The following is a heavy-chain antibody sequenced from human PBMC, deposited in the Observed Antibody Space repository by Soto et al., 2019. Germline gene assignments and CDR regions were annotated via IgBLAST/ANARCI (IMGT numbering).Heavy chain of an antibody. V-gene: IGHV1-69*06. J-gene: IGHJ5*02. CDR1: GGTFSSYA. CDR3: ARVLAYCGGDCSNAFDP. CDR2: IIPIFGTA. Sequence: GASVKVSCKASGGTFSSYAISWVRRAPGQGLEWMGGIIPIFGTANYAQKFQGRVTITADKSTSTAYMELSSLRSEDTAVYYCARVLAYCGGDCSNAFDPWGQGTLVTVSS. D-gene: IGHD2-21*02.